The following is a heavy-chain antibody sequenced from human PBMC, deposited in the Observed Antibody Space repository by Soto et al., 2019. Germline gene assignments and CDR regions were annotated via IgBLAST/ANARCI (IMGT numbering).Heavy chain of an antibody. V-gene: IGHV1-18*01. CDR3: ALGSMVRGVIIYDY. CDR1: GYTFTSYG. Sequence: ASVKVSCKASGYTFTSYGISWVRQAPGQGLEWMGWISAYNGNTNYAQKLQGRVTMTTDTSTSTAYMELRSLRSDDTAVYYCALGSMVRGVIIYDYWGQGTLVTVSS. J-gene: IGHJ4*02. D-gene: IGHD3-10*01. CDR2: ISAYNGNT.